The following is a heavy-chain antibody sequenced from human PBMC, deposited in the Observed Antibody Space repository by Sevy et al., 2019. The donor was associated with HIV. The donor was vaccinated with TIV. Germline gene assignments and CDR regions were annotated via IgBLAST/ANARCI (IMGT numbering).Heavy chain of an antibody. CDR1: GLNFNTNG. V-gene: IGHV3-23*01. D-gene: IGHD3-16*01. J-gene: IGHJ4*02. Sequence: GGSLRLSCAAFGLNFNTNGMSWVRQAPGKGLEWVAGITSGGATYYADSVKGRFTVSRDNSRNTLYLQLNSLRADDTAVFYCAGGDTPMITDLDYWGQGTLVTVSS. CDR3: AGGDTPMITDLDY. CDR2: ITSGGAT.